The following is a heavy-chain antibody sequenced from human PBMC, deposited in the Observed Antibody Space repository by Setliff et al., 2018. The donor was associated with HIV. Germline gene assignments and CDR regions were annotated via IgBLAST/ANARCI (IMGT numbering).Heavy chain of an antibody. J-gene: IGHJ3*01. V-gene: IGHV3-7*01. CDR2: IKQDGSEE. CDR3: TRFISLAGRINAFDV. D-gene: IGHD6-19*01. CDR1: GFTFRNYY. Sequence: GGSLRLSCAASGFTFRNYYMSWVRQAPGKGLEWVANIKQDGSEENYVDSVKGRFTISRDNAKNSLYLEMNRLRAEDTAVYYCTRFISLAGRINAFDVWGQGTTVTVSS.